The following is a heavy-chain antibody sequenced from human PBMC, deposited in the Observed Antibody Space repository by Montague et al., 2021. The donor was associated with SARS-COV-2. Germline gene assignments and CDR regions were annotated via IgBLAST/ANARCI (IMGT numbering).Heavy chain of an antibody. CDR1: GGSISTSNYY. CDR2: VYYSGST. J-gene: IGHJ4*02. V-gene: IGHV4-39*01. Sequence: SETLPLTCRVSGGSISTSNYYWGWIRQPPGKGLEWIGSVYYSGSTYYNPPLKSRVTVSVDTSKNQFSLKISSVTAADTAVYFCAGQSASSPFDHWGQGTLVTVSS. D-gene: IGHD6-13*01. CDR3: AGQSASSPFDH.